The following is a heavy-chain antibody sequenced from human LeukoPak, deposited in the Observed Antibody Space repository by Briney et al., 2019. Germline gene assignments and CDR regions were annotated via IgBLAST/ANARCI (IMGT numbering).Heavy chain of an antibody. Sequence: GGSLRLTCAASGFSFGANSMHWARQVPGKGLEWVSLINGDGNTYYAASVNGRFTVSRDNSKNPLYLQMSSLRPEDTALYYCAKDIGGGLLEYWGQGTLVTVSS. CDR3: AKDIGGGLLEY. J-gene: IGHJ4*02. D-gene: IGHD2-15*01. CDR2: INGDGNT. CDR1: GFSFGANS. V-gene: IGHV3-43*02.